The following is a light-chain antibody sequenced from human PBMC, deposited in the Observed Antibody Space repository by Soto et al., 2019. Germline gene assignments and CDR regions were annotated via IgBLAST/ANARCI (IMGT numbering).Light chain of an antibody. CDR3: QQSYSTPYT. CDR2: STS. CDR1: QSISSY. V-gene: IGKV1-39*01. J-gene: IGKJ2*01. Sequence: DIQMTQSPSSLSASVGDRVTITCRASQSISSYLNWYQLKPGKAPDLLIYSTSSLQSGVPSRFSGSGSGTDFTLTISSLQPEDFATYYCQQSYSTPYTFXQGTKVDIK.